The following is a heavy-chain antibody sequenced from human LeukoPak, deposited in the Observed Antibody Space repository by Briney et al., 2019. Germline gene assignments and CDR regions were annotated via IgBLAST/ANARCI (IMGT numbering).Heavy chain of an antibody. J-gene: IGHJ4*02. D-gene: IGHD6-19*01. CDR2: INPNSGGT. CDR3: ARVSSSGWSPLDY. V-gene: IGHV1-2*02. Sequence: ASVKVSCKASGYTFTGYYMHWVRQAPGQGLEWMGWINPNSGGTNYAQKFQGRVTMTRDTSISTAYMELSRLRSDDTAVYYCARVSSSGWSPLDYWGQGTLVTVFS. CDR1: GYTFTGYY.